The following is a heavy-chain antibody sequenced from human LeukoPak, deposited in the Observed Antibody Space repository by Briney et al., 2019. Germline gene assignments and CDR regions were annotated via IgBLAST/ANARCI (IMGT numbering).Heavy chain of an antibody. CDR3: ARDVAVSYCGGDCLPDY. Sequence: PSETLSLTCTVSGGSISNYYWSWIRQPAGEGLEWIGRIYSSGSTDYNPSLKSRVTMSVDTSKSQFSLKLTSVTAADTAVYYCARDVAVSYCGGDCLPDYWGQGTLVTVSS. J-gene: IGHJ4*02. CDR2: IYSSGST. D-gene: IGHD2-21*02. V-gene: IGHV4-4*07. CDR1: GGSISNYY.